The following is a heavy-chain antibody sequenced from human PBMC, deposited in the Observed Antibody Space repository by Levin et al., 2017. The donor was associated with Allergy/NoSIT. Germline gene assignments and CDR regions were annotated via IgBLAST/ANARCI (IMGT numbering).Heavy chain of an antibody. CDR3: ARGLSPAAIFFGLHPPRGEGFDY. D-gene: IGHD2-2*01. CDR1: GGTFSSYA. J-gene: IGHJ4*02. Sequence: GASVKVSCKASGGTFSSYAISWVRQAPGQGLEWMGGIIPIFGTANYAQKFQGRVTITADESTSTAYMELSSLRSEDTAVYYCARGLSPAAIFFGLHPPRGEGFDYWGQGTLVTVSS. V-gene: IGHV1-69*13. CDR2: IIPIFGTA.